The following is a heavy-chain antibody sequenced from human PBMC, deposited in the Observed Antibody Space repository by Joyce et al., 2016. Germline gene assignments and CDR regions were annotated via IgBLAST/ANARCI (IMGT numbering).Heavy chain of an antibody. CDR3: ARVLPGDYYYGMDV. J-gene: IGHJ6*02. CDR2: VFHSGSS. D-gene: IGHD1-26*01. CDR1: GGSIGSGGYS. Sequence: QLQLQESGSGLVRTSQTLSLTCAVSGGSIGSGGYSWSWIRQPRGKGLEWIGYVFHSGSSYYNPSLKSRVSISVDRSKNHFSPNLSSVTAADTAVYYCARVLPGDYYYGMDVWGQGTTVTVSS. V-gene: IGHV4-30-2*01.